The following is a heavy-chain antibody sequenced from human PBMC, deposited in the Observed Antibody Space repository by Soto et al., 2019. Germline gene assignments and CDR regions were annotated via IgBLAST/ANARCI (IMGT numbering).Heavy chain of an antibody. Sequence: PGESLKISCKGSGYSFTSYWISWVRQMPGKGLEWMGRIDPSDSYTNYSPSFQGHVTISADKSISTAYLQWSSLKASDTAMYYCARQGDRGGYSYGWPGYHYGMDVWGQGTTVTVSS. D-gene: IGHD5-18*01. CDR1: GYSFTSYW. CDR2: IDPSDSYT. CDR3: ARQGDRGGYSYGWPGYHYGMDV. V-gene: IGHV5-10-1*01. J-gene: IGHJ6*02.